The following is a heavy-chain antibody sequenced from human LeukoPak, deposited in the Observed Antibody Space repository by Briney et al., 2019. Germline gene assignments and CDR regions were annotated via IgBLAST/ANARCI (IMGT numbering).Heavy chain of an antibody. CDR2: ISGSGGRT. CDR3: AKGAQDFGDSTTDY. V-gene: IGHV3-23*01. D-gene: IGHD4-17*01. CDR1: AFTFSNFA. J-gene: IGHJ4*02. Sequence: GGSLRLSCAASAFTFSNFAMSWFRQAPGKGLEWVSVISGSGGRTYYADPVKGRFTISRDNSKNTVFLQMNSLRVEDTAVYYCAKGAQDFGDSTTDYWGQGTLVTVSS.